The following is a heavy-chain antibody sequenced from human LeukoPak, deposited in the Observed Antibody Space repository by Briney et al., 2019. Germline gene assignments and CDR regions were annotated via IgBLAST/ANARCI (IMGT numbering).Heavy chain of an antibody. Sequence: GASVKVSCKASGGTFSSYAISWVRQAPGQGLEWMGGIIPIFGTANYAQKFQGRVTITADESTSTAYMELSSLRSEDTAVYYCARSRGRDGYNFGFDYWGQGTLVTVSS. CDR2: IIPIFGTA. D-gene: IGHD5-24*01. CDR3: ARSRGRDGYNFGFDY. J-gene: IGHJ4*02. CDR1: GGTFSSYA. V-gene: IGHV1-69*13.